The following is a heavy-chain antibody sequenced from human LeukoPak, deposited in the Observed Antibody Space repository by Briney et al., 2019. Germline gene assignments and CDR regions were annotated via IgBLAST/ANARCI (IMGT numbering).Heavy chain of an antibody. CDR2: IYGSGST. CDR3: ATNVGWYSHDS. CDR1: GDSLSSHY. Sequence: SETLSLTCTVSGDSLSSHYWSWIRQPPGKGLEWIGYIYGSGSTHYDPSLRSRVTISEDTSKNQFSLKLTSVTAADTAVYYCATNVGWYSHDSWGQGTLDTVSS. V-gene: IGHV4-59*08. J-gene: IGHJ4*02. D-gene: IGHD6-19*01.